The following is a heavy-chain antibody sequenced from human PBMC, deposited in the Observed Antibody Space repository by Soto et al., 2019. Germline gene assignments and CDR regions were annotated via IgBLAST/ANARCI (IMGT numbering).Heavy chain of an antibody. Sequence: QVQLVQSGAEVKKPGASVKVSCKASGYTFTSYYMHWVRQAPGQGLEWMGIINPSGGSTSYAQKFQGRVTITRDTSTSTVYMELSSLRSEDTAEYYCARDGSSGVWYYWGQGTLVTVSS. J-gene: IGHJ4*02. CDR2: INPSGGST. D-gene: IGHD2-8*02. CDR3: ARDGSSGVWYY. CDR1: GYTFTSYY. V-gene: IGHV1-46*03.